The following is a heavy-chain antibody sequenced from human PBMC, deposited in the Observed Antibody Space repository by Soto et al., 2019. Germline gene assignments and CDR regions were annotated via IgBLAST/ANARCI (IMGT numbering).Heavy chain of an antibody. D-gene: IGHD3-10*01. CDR3: ARVRSPRAHNWFDP. V-gene: IGHV1-8*01. J-gene: IGHJ5*02. Sequence: ASVKVSCKASGYTFTSYDINWVRQATGQGLEWMGWMNPNSGNTGYAQKFQGRVTMTRNTSISTAYMELSSLRSEDTAVYYCARVRSPRAHNWFDPWGQGTLVTVSS. CDR1: GYTFTSYD. CDR2: MNPNSGNT.